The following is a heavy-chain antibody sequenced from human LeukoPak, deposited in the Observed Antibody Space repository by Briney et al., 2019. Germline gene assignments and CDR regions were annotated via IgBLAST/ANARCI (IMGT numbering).Heavy chain of an antibody. CDR3: AKADHDYGDYVAPKCFDY. CDR1: GFTFSSYA. J-gene: IGHJ4*02. V-gene: IGHV3-23*01. Sequence: GGSLRLSCAASGFTFSSYAMSWVRQAPGKGLEWVSAISGSGGSTYYADSVKGRFTISRDNSKNTLYLQMNSLRAEDTAVYYCAKADHDYGDYVAPKCFDYWGQGTLVTVSS. D-gene: IGHD4-17*01. CDR2: ISGSGGST.